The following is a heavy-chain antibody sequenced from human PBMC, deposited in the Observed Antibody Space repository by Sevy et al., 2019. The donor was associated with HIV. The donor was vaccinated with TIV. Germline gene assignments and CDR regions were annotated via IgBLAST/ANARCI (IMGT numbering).Heavy chain of an antibody. CDR1: GFSLTTSD. D-gene: IGHD2-8*01. Sequence: GGSLRLSCAASGFSLTTSDMHWVRQAPGKGLEWVAYVRNDGSNKNYADSVRDRFTISRDGPKNTLFLEMNSLRDEDTAIYYCARGRKTTEEWLEELDYYYGLDGWGQGTTVTVSS. CDR3: ARGRKTTEEWLEELDYYYGLDG. V-gene: IGHV3-30*02. CDR2: VRNDGSNK. J-gene: IGHJ6*02.